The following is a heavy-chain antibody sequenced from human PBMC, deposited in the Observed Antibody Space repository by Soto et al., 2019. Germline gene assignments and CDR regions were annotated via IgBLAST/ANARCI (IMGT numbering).Heavy chain of an antibody. Sequence: QVQLVQSGAEVKKPGSSVKVSCKASGGTFSSYTISWVRQAPGQGLEWMGRIIPILGIANYAQKFQGRVTITADKSTSTAYRELGRLRSEDTAVYYCARDRSVLATVTTTYYSYGMDVWGQGTTVTVSS. D-gene: IGHD4-17*01. CDR1: GGTFSSYT. CDR2: IIPILGIA. V-gene: IGHV1-69*08. J-gene: IGHJ6*02. CDR3: ARDRSVLATVTTTYYSYGMDV.